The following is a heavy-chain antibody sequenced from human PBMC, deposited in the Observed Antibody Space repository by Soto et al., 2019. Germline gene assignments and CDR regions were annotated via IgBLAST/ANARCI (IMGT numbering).Heavy chain of an antibody. CDR3: ARAVAVADDFDY. CDR2: ITAGNGNS. CDR1: GYTSTVYA. Sequence: SVKVASKVSGYTSTVYAMHWVRQDTGQRLEWMGWITAGNGNSKSSQKCQGRVTITRDTSASTAYMELSRLTSEHTAVYYCARAVAVADDFDYWGQGTLCRVSS. V-gene: IGHV1-3*01. J-gene: IGHJ4*02. D-gene: IGHD6-19*01.